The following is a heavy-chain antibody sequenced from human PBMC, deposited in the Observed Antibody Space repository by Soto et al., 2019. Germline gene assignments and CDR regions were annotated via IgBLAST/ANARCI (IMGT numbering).Heavy chain of an antibody. CDR2: IKSKTDGGTT. V-gene: IGHV3-15*01. CDR1: GFTFSDAW. D-gene: IGHD6-19*01. Sequence: GGSLRLSCAASGFTFSDAWMSWVRQAPGKGLEWVGRIKSKTDGGTTDYAAPVKGRFTISRDDSKNTLYLQMNSLQTEDTAMYYCRTDIVSRSGWSVASGGQGTLVTVSS. J-gene: IGHJ4*02. CDR3: RTDIVSRSGWSVAS.